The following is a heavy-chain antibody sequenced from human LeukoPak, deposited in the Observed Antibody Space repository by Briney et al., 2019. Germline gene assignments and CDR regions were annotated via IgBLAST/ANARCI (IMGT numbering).Heavy chain of an antibody. CDR2: ISAYNGNT. CDR3: ARARTMIVVSPDY. CDR1: GYTFTSYG. Sequence: ASVTVSFTASGYTFTSYGISWVRQAPGQGLEGMGWISAYNGNTNYAQKLQGRVTMTTDTSTSTAYMKLRSLRSDDTAVYYCARARTMIVVSPDYWGQGTLVTVSS. D-gene: IGHD3-22*01. J-gene: IGHJ4*02. V-gene: IGHV1-18*01.